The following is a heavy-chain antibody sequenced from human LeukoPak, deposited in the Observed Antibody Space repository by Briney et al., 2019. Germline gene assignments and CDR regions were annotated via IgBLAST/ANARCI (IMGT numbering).Heavy chain of an antibody. Sequence: GGSLRLSCAASGFIVNSYYMSWFRQAPGKGQEWVSVIYTAGTTHYADSVRGRFIISRDYSKNTLNLQMNSLRAEDTAVYYCARGYAQAEVTAPDYWGQGILVTVSS. CDR2: IYTAGTT. V-gene: IGHV3-53*01. CDR1: GFIVNSYY. CDR3: ARGYAQAEVTAPDY. D-gene: IGHD1-14*01. J-gene: IGHJ4*02.